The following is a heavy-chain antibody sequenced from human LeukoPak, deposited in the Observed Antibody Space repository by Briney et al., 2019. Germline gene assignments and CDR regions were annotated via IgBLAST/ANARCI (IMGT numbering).Heavy chain of an antibody. CDR2: INHSGST. V-gene: IGHV4-34*01. D-gene: IGHD3-10*01. J-gene: IGHJ6*02. Sequence: LRLSCTASGFTLSSYAMSWIRQPPGKGLEWIGEINHSGSTNYNPSLKSRVTISVDTSKNQFSLKLSSVTAADTAVYYCARGWRGYYYYYGMDVWGQGTTVTVSS. CDR1: GFTLSSYA. CDR3: ARGWRGYYYYYGMDV.